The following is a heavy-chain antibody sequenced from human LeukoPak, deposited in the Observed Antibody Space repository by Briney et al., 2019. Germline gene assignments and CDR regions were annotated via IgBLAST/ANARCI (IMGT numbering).Heavy chain of an antibody. V-gene: IGHV3-9*01. CDR3: AKGDTSSAFPYFDF. D-gene: IGHD6-13*01. CDR1: GFTFTDYA. Sequence: GGSLRLSCTPSGFTFTDYAMHWVRHVPGKGLEWVSGLSWSGETVGYADSVKGRFVISRDNAKKSLYLQMNSLRPEDTAFYYCAKGDTSSAFPYFDFWGQGTLVTVSS. CDR2: LSWSGETV. J-gene: IGHJ4*02.